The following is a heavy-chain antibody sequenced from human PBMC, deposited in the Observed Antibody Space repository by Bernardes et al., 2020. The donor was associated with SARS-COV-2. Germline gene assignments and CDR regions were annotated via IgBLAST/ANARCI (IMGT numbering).Heavy chain of an antibody. J-gene: IGHJ4*02. Sequence: SVKVSCKASGFTFTSSAMQWVRQARGQRLEWIGWIVVGSGNTNYAQKFQERVTITRDMSTSTAYMELSSLRSEDTAVYYCAAAPLAAAGIPAFDYWGQGTLVTVSS. D-gene: IGHD6-13*01. CDR1: GFTFTSSA. V-gene: IGHV1-58*02. CDR3: AAAPLAAAGIPAFDY. CDR2: IVVGSGNT.